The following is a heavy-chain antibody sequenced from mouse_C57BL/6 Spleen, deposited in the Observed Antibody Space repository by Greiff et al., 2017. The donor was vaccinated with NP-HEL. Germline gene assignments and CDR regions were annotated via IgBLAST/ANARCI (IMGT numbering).Heavy chain of an antibody. Sequence: EVQLQQSGPELVKPGASVKISCKASGYTFTDYYMNWVKQSPGKSLEWIGDINPNNGGTSYNQKFKGKATLTVDKSSSTAYMELRSLTSEDSAVYYCARGGAGSLAYWGQGTLVTVSA. CDR3: ARGGAGSLAY. D-gene: IGHD1-1*01. CDR1: GYTFTDYY. J-gene: IGHJ3*01. CDR2: INPNNGGT. V-gene: IGHV1-26*01.